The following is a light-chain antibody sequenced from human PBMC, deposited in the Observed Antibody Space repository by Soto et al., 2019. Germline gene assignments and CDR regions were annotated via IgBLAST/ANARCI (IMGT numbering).Light chain of an antibody. CDR2: AAS. J-gene: IGKJ4*01. V-gene: IGKV1-9*01. Sequence: IQLTQSPSSLSASVGDRVTITCRASQGLSSYLAWYQQKPGKAPKLLLYAASTLQSWVQSRFSGSGSGTDFTLTISSLQPQDFATDQLHQLNIYARTFGGGTKVEIK. CDR1: QGLSSY. CDR3: HQLNIYART.